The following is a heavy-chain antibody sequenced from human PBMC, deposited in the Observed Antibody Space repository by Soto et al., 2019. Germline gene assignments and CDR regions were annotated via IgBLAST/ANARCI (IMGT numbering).Heavy chain of an antibody. V-gene: IGHV3-30*03. CDR1: GFTFSNYG. CDR2: ISHDGRNK. D-gene: IGHD3-3*01. CDR3: ALMVYDYWSGHSTQEGIDY. Sequence: QVQLVESGGGVVQPGRSLRLSCAASGFTFSNYGMHWVRQAPGRGLEWVAVISHDGRNKYYAESVKGRFTISRDNSKNTLFLQMNSLRPEDTAVHYCALMVYDYWSGHSTQEGIDYWGQGTLVTVSS. J-gene: IGHJ4*02.